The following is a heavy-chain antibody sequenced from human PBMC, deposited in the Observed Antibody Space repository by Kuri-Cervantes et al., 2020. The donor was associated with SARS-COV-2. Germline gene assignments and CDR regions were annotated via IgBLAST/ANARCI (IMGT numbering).Heavy chain of an antibody. CDR3: ARVAKSGWNANNWFDP. V-gene: IGHV3-66*01. Sequence: GGSLRLSCAASAFTFSSYAMHWVRQAPGKGLEWVSVIYSGGSTYYADSVKGRFTISRDNSKNTLYLQMNSLRAEDTAVYYCARVAKSGWNANNWFDPWGQGTLVTVSS. D-gene: IGHD1-1*01. CDR2: IYSGGST. J-gene: IGHJ5*02. CDR1: AFTFSSYA.